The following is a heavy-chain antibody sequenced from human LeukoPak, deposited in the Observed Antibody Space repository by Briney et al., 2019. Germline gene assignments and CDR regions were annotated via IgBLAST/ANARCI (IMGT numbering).Heavy chain of an antibody. CDR3: ARENGDDSSGYYYYYYGMDV. Sequence: GGSLRLSCAASGFTFSSYAMNWVRQAPGKGLEWVSGISVSGGSTHYADSLKGRFTISRDNSKTTLYLQMNSLTAEDTAVYYCARENGDDSSGYYYYYYGMDVWGQGTTVTVSS. D-gene: IGHD3-22*01. CDR2: ISVSGGST. V-gene: IGHV3-23*01. J-gene: IGHJ6*02. CDR1: GFTFSSYA.